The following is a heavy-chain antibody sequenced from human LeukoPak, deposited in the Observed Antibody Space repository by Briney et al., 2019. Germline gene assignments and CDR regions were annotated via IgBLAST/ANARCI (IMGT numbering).Heavy chain of an antibody. D-gene: IGHD3-22*01. J-gene: IGHJ3*02. Sequence: TSETLSLTCAVYGGSFSGYYWSWIRQPPGKGLEWIGEINHSGSTNYNPSLKSRVTISVDTSKNQFSLKLSSVTAADTAVYYCARVGHYYDSSGYYFSNAFDIWGQGTMVTVSS. CDR2: INHSGST. V-gene: IGHV4-34*01. CDR3: ARVGHYYDSSGYYFSNAFDI. CDR1: GGSFSGYY.